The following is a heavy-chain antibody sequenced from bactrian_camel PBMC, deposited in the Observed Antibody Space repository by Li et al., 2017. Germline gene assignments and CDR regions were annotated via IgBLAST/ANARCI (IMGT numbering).Heavy chain of an antibody. Sequence: VQLVESGGGSVQAGGTLTLSCRATGYCMGWFRQAPGKGLEWVSAISPGGGATNYGNSVKDRFTVSRDNAKNTVYLQMTSLKAEDTAVYYCVSPGNVAFDGTWPIFGYWGQGTQVTVS. CDR2: ISPGGGAT. V-gene: IGHV3S40*01. CDR3: VSPGNVAFDGTWPIFGY. CDR1: GYC. J-gene: IGHJ6*01. D-gene: IGHD6*01.